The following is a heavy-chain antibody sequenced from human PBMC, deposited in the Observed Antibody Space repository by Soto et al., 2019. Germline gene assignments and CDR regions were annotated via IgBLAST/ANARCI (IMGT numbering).Heavy chain of an antibody. D-gene: IGHD2-21*02. V-gene: IGHV1-3*05. CDR1: GYTFTSYA. CDR2: INAGNGNT. CDR3: ARSIVVVTALDY. Sequence: QVQLVQSGAEEKKPGASVKVSCKASGYTFTSYAMHWVRQAPGQRLEWMGWINAGNGNTKYSQKFQGRVTITRDTSASTAYLALSILRSEATPVYYCARSIVVVTALDYWGPGTLVTVAS. J-gene: IGHJ4*02.